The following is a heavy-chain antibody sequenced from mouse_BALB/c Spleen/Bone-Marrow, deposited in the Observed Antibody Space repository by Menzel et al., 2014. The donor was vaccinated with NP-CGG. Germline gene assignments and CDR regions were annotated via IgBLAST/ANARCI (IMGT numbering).Heavy chain of an antibody. J-gene: IGHJ4*01. CDR3: ARWDNHYAMDY. D-gene: IGHD4-1*01. CDR2: ISTSGST. Sequence: EVKLVESGGGLVKPGGSLKLSCAASGFTFSTYVMSWVRQTPEERLEWVASISTSGSTYYPDSVRGRFTISRDNARDILYLQMTSLRSEDTATYYCARWDNHYAMDYWGQGTSVIVSS. CDR1: GFTFSTYV. V-gene: IGHV5-6-5*01.